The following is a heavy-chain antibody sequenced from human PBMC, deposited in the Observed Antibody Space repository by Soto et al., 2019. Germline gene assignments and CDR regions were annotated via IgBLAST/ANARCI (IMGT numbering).Heavy chain of an antibody. J-gene: IGHJ6*02. Sequence: QVQLVQSGAEVKKPGSSVKVSCKASGGTFSSYAISWVRQAPGQGLEWMGGIIPIFGTANYAQKFQGRVTITADESTSTAYMELSSLRSEDTAVYYCASSITMVRGVIINYYGMDVWGQGTTVTVSS. CDR2: IIPIFGTA. CDR3: ASSITMVRGVIINYYGMDV. D-gene: IGHD3-10*01. V-gene: IGHV1-69*01. CDR1: GGTFSSYA.